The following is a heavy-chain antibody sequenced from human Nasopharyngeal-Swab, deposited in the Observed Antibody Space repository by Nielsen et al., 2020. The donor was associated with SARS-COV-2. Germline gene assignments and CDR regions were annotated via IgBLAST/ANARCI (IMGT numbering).Heavy chain of an antibody. CDR2: ISWNSGSI. J-gene: IGHJ3*02. Sequence: SCAASGFTFDDYAMHWVRQAPGKGLEWVSGISWNSGSIGYADSVKGRFTISRDNAKNSLYLQMNSLRAEDTALYYCAKDTAYYPVVAFDIWGQGTMVTVSS. CDR1: GFTFDDYA. D-gene: IGHD3-10*01. V-gene: IGHV3-9*01. CDR3: AKDTAYYPVVAFDI.